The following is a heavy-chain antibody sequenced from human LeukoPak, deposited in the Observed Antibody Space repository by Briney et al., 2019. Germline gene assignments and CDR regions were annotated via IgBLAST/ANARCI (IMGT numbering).Heavy chain of an antibody. Sequence: ASVKVSCKASGYTFTGYYMHWVRQAPGQGLEWMGWINPNSGGTNYAQKFQERVTITRDMSTSTAYMELSSLRSEDTAVYYCAADPAGTYYYYGMDVWGQGTTVTVSS. CDR1: GYTFTGYY. J-gene: IGHJ6*02. CDR3: AADPAGTYYYYGMDV. CDR2: INPNSGGT. D-gene: IGHD6-13*01. V-gene: IGHV1-2*02.